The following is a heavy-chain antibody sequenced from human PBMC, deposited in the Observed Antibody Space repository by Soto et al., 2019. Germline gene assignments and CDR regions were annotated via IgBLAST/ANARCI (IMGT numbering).Heavy chain of an antibody. V-gene: IGHV1-3*05. D-gene: IGHD1-20*01. J-gene: IGHJ4*02. Sequence: QVQLVQSGAEEKKPGASVKVSCKASGYTFTSYAMHWVRQAPGQRLEWMGWINAGNGNTKYSQKFQGRVTITRDTSASTAYMELSSLRSEDTAVYYCARDNWNDEALAYYFDYWGQGTLVTVSS. CDR3: ARDNWNDEALAYYFDY. CDR1: GYTFTSYA. CDR2: INAGNGNT.